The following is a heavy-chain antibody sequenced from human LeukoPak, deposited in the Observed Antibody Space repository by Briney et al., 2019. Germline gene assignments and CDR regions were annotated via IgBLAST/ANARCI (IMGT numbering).Heavy chain of an antibody. D-gene: IGHD3-22*01. CDR2: IYYSGST. Sequence: SQTLSLTYTVSGGSISSGDYYWSWIRQPPGKGLGWIGYIYYSGSTYYNPSLKSRVTISVDTSKNQFSLKLSSVTAADTAVYYCARGHTYYDSSGYQKANAFDIWGQGTMVTVSS. CDR3: ARGHTYYDSSGYQKANAFDI. J-gene: IGHJ3*02. CDR1: GGSISSGDYY. V-gene: IGHV4-30-4*01.